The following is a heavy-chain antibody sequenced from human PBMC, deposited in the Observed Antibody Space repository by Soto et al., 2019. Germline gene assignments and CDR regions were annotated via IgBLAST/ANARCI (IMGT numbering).Heavy chain of an antibody. CDR2: ISAYEGQT. J-gene: IGHJ4*02. D-gene: IGHD3-22*01. Sequence: QVQLVQSGAEVKKPGASVRGSCKASGDGFSNYGFSWVRQAHGQGLEWMGWISAYEGQTNYTKKFQGRVTMTTDTSSSTAYMELRSLRSDDTAVYYCARVWYYDSSGYYAFDYWGLGTLVTVSS. V-gene: IGHV1-18*01. CDR1: GDGFSNYG. CDR3: ARVWYYDSSGYYAFDY.